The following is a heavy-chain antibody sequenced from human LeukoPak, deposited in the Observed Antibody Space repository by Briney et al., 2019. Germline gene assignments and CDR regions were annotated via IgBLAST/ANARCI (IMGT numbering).Heavy chain of an antibody. V-gene: IGHV5-51*01. J-gene: IGHJ3*02. CDR2: IYPGDSDT. Sequence: GESLKISCKGSGYSFMSYWIAWVRQMPGKGLEWMGIIYPGDSDTRYSPSFQGQVTMSADRSISTAYLQWRSLKASDTAMYYCARHGTGDAFDIWGQGTMVTVSS. D-gene: IGHD3/OR15-3a*01. CDR3: ARHGTGDAFDI. CDR1: GYSFMSYW.